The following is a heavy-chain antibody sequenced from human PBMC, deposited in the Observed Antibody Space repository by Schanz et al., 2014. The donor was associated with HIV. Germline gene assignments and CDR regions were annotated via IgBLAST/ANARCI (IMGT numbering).Heavy chain of an antibody. CDR1: GFTFKNYA. V-gene: IGHV3-23*01. CDR3: ARVANWDYYGMDV. D-gene: IGHD3-16*01. CDR2: ISASGATT. J-gene: IGHJ6*02. Sequence: EVQLLESGGGLVQPGGSLRLSCAASGFTFKNYAMSWVRQPPGKGLEWVSTISASGATTFYADSVKGRFTISRDNSKNTLYLQMNSLRAEDTAVYYCARVANWDYYGMDVWGRGTTVTVSS.